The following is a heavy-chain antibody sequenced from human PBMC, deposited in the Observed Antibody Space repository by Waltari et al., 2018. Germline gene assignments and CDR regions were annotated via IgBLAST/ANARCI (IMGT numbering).Heavy chain of an antibody. Sequence: QVQLVQSGAEVKKPGASTLVSCKASEHTLSRHYIHWVRQAPGQGLEWMGWINPNSGATNYAQKFQGRVTMTRDTSTSTGYMELSRLKSDDTAVYYCARAPNYYGGSGYQEGFDIWGQGTMVTVSS. CDR2: INPNSGAT. CDR1: EHTLSRHY. V-gene: IGHV1-2*02. CDR3: ARAPNYYGGSGYQEGFDI. J-gene: IGHJ3*02. D-gene: IGHD3-22*01.